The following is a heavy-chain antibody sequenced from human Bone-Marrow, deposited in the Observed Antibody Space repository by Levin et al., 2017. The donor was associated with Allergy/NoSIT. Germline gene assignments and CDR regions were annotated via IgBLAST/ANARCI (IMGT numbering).Heavy chain of an antibody. CDR2: IYYSGST. CDR1: GGSISSSSYY. V-gene: IGHV4-39*01. J-gene: IGHJ4*02. D-gene: IGHD5-12*01. Sequence: SQTLSLTCTVSGGSISSSSYYWGWIRQPPGKGLEWIGSIYYSGSTYYNPSLKSRVTISVDTSKNQFSLKLSSVTAADTAVYYCARPSAVVATIWGQGTLVTVSS. CDR3: ARPSAVVATI.